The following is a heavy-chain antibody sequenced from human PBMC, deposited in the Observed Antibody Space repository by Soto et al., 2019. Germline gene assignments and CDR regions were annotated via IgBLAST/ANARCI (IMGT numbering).Heavy chain of an antibody. CDR3: ARDRRGSSSSFDY. J-gene: IGHJ4*02. Sequence: VGSLRLSCAASGFTFSSYGMHWVRQAPGKGLEWVAVIWYDGSNKYYADSVKGRFTISRDNSKNTLYLQMNSLRAEDTAVYYCARDRRGSSSSFDYWGQGTLVTVSS. CDR1: GFTFSSYG. D-gene: IGHD6-6*01. V-gene: IGHV3-33*01. CDR2: IWYDGSNK.